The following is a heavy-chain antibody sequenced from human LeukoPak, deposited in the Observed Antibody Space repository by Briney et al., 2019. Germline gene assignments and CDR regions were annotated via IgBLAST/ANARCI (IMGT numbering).Heavy chain of an antibody. D-gene: IGHD3-9*01. CDR2: IKSKTDGGTT. Sequence: KTGGSLRLSCAASGFTFSNAWMSWVRQAPGKGLEWVCRIKSKTDGGTTDYAAPVKGRFTISRDDSKNTLYLQMNSLKTEDTAVYYCTTDLNGYRAFDIWGQGTMVTVSS. CDR3: TTDLNGYRAFDI. J-gene: IGHJ3*02. CDR1: GFTFSNAW. V-gene: IGHV3-15*01.